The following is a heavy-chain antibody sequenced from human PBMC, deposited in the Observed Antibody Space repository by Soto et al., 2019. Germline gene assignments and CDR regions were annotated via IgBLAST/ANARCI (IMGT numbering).Heavy chain of an antibody. CDR1: GYTFTNYG. V-gene: IGHV1-18*01. CDR2: INTYNGDT. D-gene: IGHD6-13*01. J-gene: IGHJ4*01. Sequence: ASVKVSCKASGYTFTNYGLSWVRQAPGQGLEWMGWINTYNGDTNSMQKIQGRVTLSTDTSTSTAYMELRSLRSDDTAVYFCARGGRDSSIWYVIYWGRG. CDR3: ARGGRDSSIWYVIY.